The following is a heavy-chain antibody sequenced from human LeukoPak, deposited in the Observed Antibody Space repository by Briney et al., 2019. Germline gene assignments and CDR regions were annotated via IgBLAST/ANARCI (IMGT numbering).Heavy chain of an antibody. V-gene: IGHV1-18*01. Sequence: ASVKVSCKASGYTFTSYGISWVRQAPGQGLEWMGWISAYNGNTNYAQKLQGRVTMTTDTSTSTAYMELRNLRSDDTAVYYCARDRRYCSSTSCYGLSWFDPWGQGTLVTVSS. CDR2: ISAYNGNT. CDR3: ARDRRYCSSTSCYGLSWFDP. D-gene: IGHD2-2*01. J-gene: IGHJ5*02. CDR1: GYTFTSYG.